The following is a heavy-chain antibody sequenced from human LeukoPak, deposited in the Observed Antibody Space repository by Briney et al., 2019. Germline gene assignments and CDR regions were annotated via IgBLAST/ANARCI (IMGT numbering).Heavy chain of an antibody. J-gene: IGHJ6*03. Sequence: WASVKVSCKASGYTFTGYYMHWVRQAPGQGLEWMGWINPNSGGTNYAQKFQGRVTMTRNTSISTAYMELSRLRSDDTAVYYCARGRQLLVSYYYYYMDVWGKGTTVTVSS. CDR2: INPNSGGT. CDR1: GYTFTGYY. CDR3: ARGRQLLVSYYYYYMDV. D-gene: IGHD2-2*01. V-gene: IGHV1-2*02.